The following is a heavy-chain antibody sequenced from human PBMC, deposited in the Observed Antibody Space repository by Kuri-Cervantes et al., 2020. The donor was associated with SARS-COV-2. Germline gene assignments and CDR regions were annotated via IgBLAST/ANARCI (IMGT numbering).Heavy chain of an antibody. V-gene: IGHV3-33*06. CDR3: AKSRAIAVADIFDY. D-gene: IGHD6-19*01. CDR2: IWYDGSNK. CDR1: GFTFSSYG. Sequence: GESLKISCAASGFTFSSYGMHWVRQAPGKGLEWVAVIWYDGSNKYYADSVKGRFTISRDNFKNTLYLQMNSLRAEDTAVYYCAKSRAIAVADIFDYWGQGTLVTVSS. J-gene: IGHJ4*02.